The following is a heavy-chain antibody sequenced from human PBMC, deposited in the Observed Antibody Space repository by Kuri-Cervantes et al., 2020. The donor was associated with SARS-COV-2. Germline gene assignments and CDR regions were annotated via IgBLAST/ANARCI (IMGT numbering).Heavy chain of an antibody. D-gene: IGHD2-15*01. CDR2: IYYSGST. CDR1: GGSLSTYY. Sequence: SETLSLTCTVSGGSLSTYYWSWIRQPPGKGLEWIGYIYYSGSTNYNPSLKSRVTISVDTSKNQFSLKLSSVTAADTAVYYCARDTSSARYCSGGSCYGVDVWGQGTTVTVSS. CDR3: ARDTSSARYCSGGSCYGVDV. J-gene: IGHJ6*02. V-gene: IGHV4-59*12.